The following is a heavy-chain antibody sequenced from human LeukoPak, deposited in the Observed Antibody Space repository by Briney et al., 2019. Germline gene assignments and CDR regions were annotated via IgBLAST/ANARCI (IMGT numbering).Heavy chain of an antibody. V-gene: IGHV3-21*01. CDR1: GFTFSSYS. D-gene: IGHD6-6*01. Sequence: GGSLRLSCAASGFTFSSYSMNWVRQAPGKGLEWVSSISSSSSYTYYADSVKGRFTISRDNAKNSLYLQMNSLRAEDTAVYYCARGGSSVNYGMDVWGQGTTVTVSS. CDR3: ARGGSSVNYGMDV. CDR2: ISSSSSYT. J-gene: IGHJ6*02.